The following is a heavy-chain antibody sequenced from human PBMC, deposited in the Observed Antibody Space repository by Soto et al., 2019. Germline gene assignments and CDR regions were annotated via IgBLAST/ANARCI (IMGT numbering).Heavy chain of an antibody. J-gene: IGHJ6*02. CDR2: INPNSGGT. CDR1: GYTFTGYY. D-gene: IGHD6-6*01. CDR3: ARVQRYSSSPQTYYYGMDV. Sequence: RASVKVSCKXSGYTFTGYYMHWVRQAPGQGLEWMGWINPNSGGTNYAQKFQGRVTMTRDTSISTAYMELSRLRSDDTAVYYCARVQRYSSSPQTYYYGMDVWGQGTTVTVSS. V-gene: IGHV1-2*02.